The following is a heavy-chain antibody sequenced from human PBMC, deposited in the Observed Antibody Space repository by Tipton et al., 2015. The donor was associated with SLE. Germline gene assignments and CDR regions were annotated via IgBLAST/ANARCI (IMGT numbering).Heavy chain of an antibody. Sequence: TLSLTCTVSGGSISSYFWSWIRQPPGKGLDWIGYIHNSGSTNYNPSLKSRVTISVDTSKNQFSLKLSSVTAADTAVYYCARRADDYSNWFDPWGPGTQVSVSS. V-gene: IGHV4-59*12. CDR2: IHNSGST. CDR1: GGSISSYF. D-gene: IGHD4-11*01. J-gene: IGHJ5*02. CDR3: ARRADDYSNWFDP.